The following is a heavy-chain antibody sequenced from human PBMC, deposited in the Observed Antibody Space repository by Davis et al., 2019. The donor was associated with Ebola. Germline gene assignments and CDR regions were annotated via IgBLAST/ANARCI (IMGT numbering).Heavy chain of an antibody. CDR1: GGSFSGYY. D-gene: IGHD3-3*01. V-gene: IGHV4-34*01. CDR3: ARNPYDFWSGYYRGDNWFDP. Sequence: MPSETLSLTCAVYGGSFSGYYWRWIRQPPGTGLEWLGEINHSGSTNYNPSLKSRVTISVDTSKNQFSLKLSSVTAADTAVYYCARNPYDFWSGYYRGDNWFDPWGQGTLVTVSS. J-gene: IGHJ5*02. CDR2: INHSGST.